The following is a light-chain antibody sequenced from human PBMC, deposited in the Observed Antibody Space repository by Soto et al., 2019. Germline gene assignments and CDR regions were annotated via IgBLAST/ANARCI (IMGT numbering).Light chain of an antibody. V-gene: IGKV3-11*01. Sequence: EIVLTQSPATLSLSPGERATLSCRASQSVSSSLAWYQQKPGQAPRLLIYDASNRATGIPARFSGSGSGTDFTLTISSLEPADFAVYYCQQRTDWLTFGGGTKVEIK. CDR3: QQRTDWLT. CDR1: QSVSSS. CDR2: DAS. J-gene: IGKJ4*01.